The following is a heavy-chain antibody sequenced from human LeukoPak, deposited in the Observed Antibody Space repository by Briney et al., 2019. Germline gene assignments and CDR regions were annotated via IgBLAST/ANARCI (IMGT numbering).Heavy chain of an antibody. CDR3: TTDYYDSSGYSTGYYFDY. J-gene: IGHJ4*02. CDR2: IKSKTDGGTT. Sequence: GGSLRLSCAASGFTFSNAWMNWVRQAPGKGLEWVGRIKSKTDGGTTDYAAPVKGRFTISRDDSKNTLYLQMNSLKTKDTAVYYCTTDYYDSSGYSTGYYFDYWGQGTLVTVSS. D-gene: IGHD3-22*01. V-gene: IGHV3-15*07. CDR1: GFTFSNAW.